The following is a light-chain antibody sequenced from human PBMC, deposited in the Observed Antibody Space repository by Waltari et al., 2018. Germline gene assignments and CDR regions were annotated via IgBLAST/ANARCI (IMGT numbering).Light chain of an antibody. V-gene: IGKV1-39*01. CDR3: QQSNSLPYT. CDR2: VAS. J-gene: IGKJ2*01. Sequence: DIQMTQSTSSLSASVGDRVTITCRASQSINNKLNWYQQRPGKAPKLLISVASILESGVPSRFSGSGSGTDFTLSISSLQPEDFATYYCQQSNSLPYTFGQGTKLEIK. CDR1: QSINNK.